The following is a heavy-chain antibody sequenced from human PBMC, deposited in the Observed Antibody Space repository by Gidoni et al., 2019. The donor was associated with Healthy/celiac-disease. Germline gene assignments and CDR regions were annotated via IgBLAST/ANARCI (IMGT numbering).Heavy chain of an antibody. V-gene: IGHV4-39*01. Sequence: QLQLQESGPGLVKPSETLSLTCTVPGGSIGSSSYYWGWIRQPPGTGLEWIGSIYYSGSTYYNPSLKSRVTISVDTSKNQFSLKLSSVTAADTAVYYCARCANDFWSGLLDYWGQGTLVTVSS. CDR3: ARCANDFWSGLLDY. CDR2: IYYSGST. J-gene: IGHJ4*02. D-gene: IGHD3-3*01. CDR1: GGSIGSSSYY.